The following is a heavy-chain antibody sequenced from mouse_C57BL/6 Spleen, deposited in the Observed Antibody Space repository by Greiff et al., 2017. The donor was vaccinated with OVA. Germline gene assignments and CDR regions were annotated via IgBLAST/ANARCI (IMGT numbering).Heavy chain of an antibody. CDR3: ARERGPYSNFYFDY. Sequence: EVKVEESEGGLVQPGRSMKLSCTASGFTFSDYYMAWVRQVPEKGLEWVANINYDGSSTYYLDSLKSRFIISRDNAKNILYLQMSSLKSEDTATYYCARERGPYSNFYFDYWGQGTTLTVSS. V-gene: IGHV5-16*01. J-gene: IGHJ2*01. D-gene: IGHD2-5*01. CDR1: GFTFSDYY. CDR2: INYDGSST.